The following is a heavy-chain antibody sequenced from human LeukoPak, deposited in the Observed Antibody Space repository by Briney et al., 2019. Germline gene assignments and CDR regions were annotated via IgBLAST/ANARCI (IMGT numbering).Heavy chain of an antibody. CDR2: ISGSGGST. Sequence: GGSLRLSCAASGFTFSSYAMRWVRQAPGKGLEWVSAISGSGGSTYYADPVKGRFTISRDNSKNTLYLQMNSLRAEDTAVYYCAKISSGTYCDFWSGGGEEAYYYYYYMDVWGKGTTVTVSS. CDR3: AKISSGTYCDFWSGGGEEAYYYYYYMDV. V-gene: IGHV3-23*01. D-gene: IGHD3-3*01. J-gene: IGHJ6*03. CDR1: GFTFSSYA.